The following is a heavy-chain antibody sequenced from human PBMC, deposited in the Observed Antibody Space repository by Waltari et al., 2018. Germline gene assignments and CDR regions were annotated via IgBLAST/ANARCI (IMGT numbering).Heavy chain of an antibody. D-gene: IGHD2-15*01. CDR3: ASDRGRGLYLDS. J-gene: IGHJ4*02. CDR1: GDSISNNFF. CDR2: VHQSGRS. Sequence: QVQLQESGPGLVKPSGTLSLTCTVSGDSISNNFFWSWVRQSPGKGLEWIGQVHQSGRSNYNPSLESRVTVSMDTSKNRCSRRVTSGTAADTAIYYCASDRGRGLYLDSWGQGTLVTVSP. V-gene: IGHV4-4*02.